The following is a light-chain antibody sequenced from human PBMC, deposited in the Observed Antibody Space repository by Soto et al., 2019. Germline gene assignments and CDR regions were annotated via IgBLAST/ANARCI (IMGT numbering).Light chain of an antibody. CDR3: CSYAGRYTYV. Sequence: LTHPRSVYGSPGQSFTISCTGPISDVGGYSYVSWYQQHPGKAPKLMIYDVSKRPSGVPDRFSGSKSGNTASLTISGLQTEDEADYYCCSYAGRYTYVFGTGTKV. CDR1: ISDVGGYSY. J-gene: IGLJ1*01. CDR2: DVS. V-gene: IGLV2-11*01.